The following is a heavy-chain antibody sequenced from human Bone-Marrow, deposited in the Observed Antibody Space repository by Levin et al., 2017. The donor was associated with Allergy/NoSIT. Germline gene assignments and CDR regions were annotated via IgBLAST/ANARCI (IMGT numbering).Heavy chain of an antibody. CDR3: ARDLLAGPERGERYSYYGLDL. Sequence: GESLKISCAASGFTFSAYAMHWVRQAPGKGLEWVSLISYDGGNKNYAASVEGRFTISRDNSKNTLYLQMGSLRVEDTATYYCARDLLAGPERGERYSYYGLDLWGQGATVTVSS. CDR2: ISYDGGNK. J-gene: IGHJ6*02. CDR1: GFTFSAYA. V-gene: IGHV3-30-3*01. D-gene: IGHD3-9*01.